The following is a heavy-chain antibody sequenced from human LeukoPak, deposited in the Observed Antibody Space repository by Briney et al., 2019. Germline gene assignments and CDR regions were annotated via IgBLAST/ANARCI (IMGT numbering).Heavy chain of an antibody. CDR1: GYTFTSYG. CDR3: ARDRKIAAAGTGCY. CDR2: ISAYNGNT. V-gene: IGHV1-18*01. D-gene: IGHD6-13*01. J-gene: IGHJ4*02. Sequence: ASVKVSCKASGYTFTSYGISWVRRAPGQGLEWIGWISAYNGNTNYAQKLQGRVTMTTDTSTSTAYMELRSLRSDDTAVYYCARDRKIAAAGTGCYWGQGTLVTVSS.